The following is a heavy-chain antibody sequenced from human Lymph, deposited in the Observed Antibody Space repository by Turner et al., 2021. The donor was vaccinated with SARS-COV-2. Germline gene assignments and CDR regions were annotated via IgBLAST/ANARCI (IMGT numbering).Heavy chain of an antibody. V-gene: IGHV3-23*01. J-gene: IGHJ4*02. CDR3: AKVHGFLTGYIDY. D-gene: IGHD3-9*01. CDR1: GFTFSSYA. CDR2: ISVSGGST. Sequence: EVQLLESGGDLVQPGGSLRLSCAASGFTFSSYAMSWVRQAPGKGLGWVSAISVSGGSTYYAVSVKGRLTISRDNSKNTLYLQMNSLRAEDTAVYYCAKVHGFLTGYIDYWGQGTLVTVSS.